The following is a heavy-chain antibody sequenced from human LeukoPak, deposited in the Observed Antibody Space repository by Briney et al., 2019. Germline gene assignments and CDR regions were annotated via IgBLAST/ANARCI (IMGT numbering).Heavy chain of an antibody. J-gene: IGHJ6*02. CDR3: AREMDRNYYGSGPYYYYGMDV. CDR2: IYTSGST. CDR1: GGSISSYY. V-gene: IGHV4-4*07. D-gene: IGHD3-10*01. Sequence: KPSETLSLTCTVSGGSISSYYWSWIRQPAGKGLEWIGRIYTSGSTNYIPSLKSRVTMSVDTSKNQFSLKLSSVTAADTAVYYCAREMDRNYYGSGPYYYYGMDVWGQGTTVTVSS.